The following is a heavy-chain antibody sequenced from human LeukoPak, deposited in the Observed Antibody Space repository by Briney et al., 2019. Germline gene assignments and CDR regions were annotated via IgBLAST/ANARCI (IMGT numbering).Heavy chain of an antibody. D-gene: IGHD6-19*01. V-gene: IGHV1-18*01. CDR3: ARSSTGWSVDF. CDR2: INSNGGGT. J-gene: IGHJ4*02. CDR1: GYTFIHYG. Sequence: ASVKVSCKASGYTFIHYGVSWVRQAPGQGLEWMGWINSNGGGTLYAQSLQGRVTLTTDTSTSTLYMELRTLRSDDTAVYYRARSSTGWSVDFWGQGTLVTVSS.